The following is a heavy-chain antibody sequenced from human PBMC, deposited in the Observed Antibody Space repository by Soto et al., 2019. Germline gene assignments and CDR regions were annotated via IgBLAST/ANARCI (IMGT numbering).Heavy chain of an antibody. D-gene: IGHD4-17*01. CDR3: ASTYGDFRDFQN. CDR2: IRNRANGYTT. CDR1: GFTFSDLY. Sequence: EVQLVESGGGSVQPGGSLRLSCAAGGFTFSDLYMDCVRQAPGKGQEWVGRIRNRANGYTTEYAASVKGRFSISRDGSKNSLYLQMNSLKTEDTAVYYCASTYGDFRDFQNWGQGTLVTVSS. J-gene: IGHJ1*01. V-gene: IGHV3-72*01.